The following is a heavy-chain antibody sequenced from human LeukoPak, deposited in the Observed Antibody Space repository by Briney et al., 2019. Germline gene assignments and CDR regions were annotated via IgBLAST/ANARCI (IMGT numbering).Heavy chain of an antibody. J-gene: IGHJ4*02. V-gene: IGHV4-59*01. CDR1: GGSISPYY. D-gene: IGHD6-25*01. CDR3: ARAETLAALYFDF. CDR2: IFHSGIT. Sequence: PSETLSLTCSVSGGSISPYYWSWFRQPPGKGLEWIGYIFHSGITTYNPSLKSRVTISLDSSKNQFFLRLTSVTAADTAMYYCARAETLAALYFDFWGQGSLVTVPS.